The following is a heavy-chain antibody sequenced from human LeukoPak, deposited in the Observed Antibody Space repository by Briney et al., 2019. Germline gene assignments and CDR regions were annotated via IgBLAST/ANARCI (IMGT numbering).Heavy chain of an antibody. Sequence: GASVKVSCKASGGTFSSYAISWVRQAPGQGLEWMGWISADTGNTNNAQKLQGRVTMTTDTSTSTAYMELRSLRSDDTAVYYCARAFYDFDYWGQGTLVTVSS. CDR2: ISADTGNT. D-gene: IGHD5/OR15-5a*01. CDR3: ARAFYDFDY. J-gene: IGHJ4*02. V-gene: IGHV1-18*01. CDR1: GGTFSSYA.